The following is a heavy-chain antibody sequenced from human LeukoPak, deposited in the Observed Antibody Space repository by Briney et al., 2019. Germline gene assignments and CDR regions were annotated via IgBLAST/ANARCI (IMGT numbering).Heavy chain of an antibody. CDR3: AREGEKLEPLVNWFDP. CDR2: IYYSGST. CDR1: GGSISSYY. J-gene: IGHJ5*02. V-gene: IGHV4-59*12. D-gene: IGHD1-14*01. Sequence: SETLSLTCTVSGGSISSYYWSWIRQPPGKGLEWIGYIYYSGSTNYNPSLKSRVTVSVDTSKNQFSLKLSSVTAADTAVYYCAREGEKLEPLVNWFDPWGQGTLVTVSS.